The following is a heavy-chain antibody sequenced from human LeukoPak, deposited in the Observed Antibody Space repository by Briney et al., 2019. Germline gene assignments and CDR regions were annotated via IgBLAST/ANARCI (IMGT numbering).Heavy chain of an antibody. CDR1: GYTFTSYY. CDR2: INPSGGST. V-gene: IGHV1-46*01. CDR3: ARKKYYDFWRGYHTPSSEDAFDI. D-gene: IGHD3-3*01. J-gene: IGHJ3*02. Sequence: ASVKVSCKASGYTFTSYYMHWVRQAPGQGLEWMGIINPSGGSTSYAQKFQGRVTMTRDTSTSTVYMELSSLRSEDTAVYYCARKKYYDFWRGYHTPSSEDAFDIWGQGTMVTVSS.